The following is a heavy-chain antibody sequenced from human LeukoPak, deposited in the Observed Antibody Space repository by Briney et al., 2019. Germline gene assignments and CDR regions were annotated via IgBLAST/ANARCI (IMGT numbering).Heavy chain of an antibody. CDR1: GFTLSSYA. Sequence: GGSLRLSCAASGFTLSSYAMTWVRQAPGKGLEWVSDIGDSGATTYYADSVKGRFTISRDNSKNTLYLQMSSLRAEDTAVYFCASFQYYGSGAYYLSYWGQGTLVTVSS. J-gene: IGHJ4*02. CDR3: ASFQYYGSGAYYLSY. D-gene: IGHD3-10*01. CDR2: IGDSGATT. V-gene: IGHV3-23*01.